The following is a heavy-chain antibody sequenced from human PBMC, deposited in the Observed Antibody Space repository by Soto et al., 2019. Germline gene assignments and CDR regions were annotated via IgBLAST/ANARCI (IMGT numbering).Heavy chain of an antibody. Sequence: QVQLVQSGAEVKKPGASVKVSGKASGYTFTSYDINWVRQATGQGLEWMGWMNPNSGNTGYAQKFQGRVTMTRNTSIRTAYMELSSLRSEDMAVYYCARSVTTRYYYYGMDVWGQGTTVTVSS. CDR2: MNPNSGNT. D-gene: IGHD4-4*01. CDR3: ARSVTTRYYYYGMDV. J-gene: IGHJ6*02. CDR1: GYTFTSYD. V-gene: IGHV1-8*01.